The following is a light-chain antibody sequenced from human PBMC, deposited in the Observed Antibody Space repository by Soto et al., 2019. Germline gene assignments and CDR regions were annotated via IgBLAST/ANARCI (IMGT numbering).Light chain of an antibody. V-gene: IGKV3-20*01. CDR1: QSVSSNF. CDR2: NAS. Sequence: EIVLTQSPGTLSLSPGERATLFCRASQSVSSNFLAWYQQKPGQAPRLLIYNASRRAAGIPDRFSGSGSGTDFTLTISRLEPEDFAVYYCXQYSTSSPRYTFGQGTKLEIK. CDR3: XQYSTSSPRYT. J-gene: IGKJ2*01.